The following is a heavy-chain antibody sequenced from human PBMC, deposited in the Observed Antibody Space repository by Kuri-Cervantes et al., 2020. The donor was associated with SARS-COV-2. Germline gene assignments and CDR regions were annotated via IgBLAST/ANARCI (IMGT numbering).Heavy chain of an antibody. Sequence: ASVKVSCKASGYTFTSYYMHWVRQAPGQGLEWMGIINPSGGSTSYAQKFQGRVTMTRDTSMSTVYMELSSLRSEDTAVYYCARESWGVAVAEMRIDYWGQGTLVTVSS. CDR3: ARESWGVAVAEMRIDY. D-gene: IGHD6-19*01. CDR1: GYTFTSYY. J-gene: IGHJ4*02. CDR2: INPSGGST. V-gene: IGHV1-46*01.